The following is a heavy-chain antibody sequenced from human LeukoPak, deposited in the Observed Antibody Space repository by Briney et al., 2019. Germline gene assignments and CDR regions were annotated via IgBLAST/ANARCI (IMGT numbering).Heavy chain of an antibody. V-gene: IGHV1-2*02. Sequence: ASVKVSCKASGYSFTGYYIHWVRQAPGQGLEWMGWINPNSGGTKYAQKFQGRVTMTRDTSISTAYMELRRLTADDTAVYYCARGSGPYYCVMDVWGQRTTVTVSS. J-gene: IGHJ6*02. D-gene: IGHD3-10*01. CDR3: ARGSGPYYCVMDV. CDR1: GYSFTGYY. CDR2: INPNSGGT.